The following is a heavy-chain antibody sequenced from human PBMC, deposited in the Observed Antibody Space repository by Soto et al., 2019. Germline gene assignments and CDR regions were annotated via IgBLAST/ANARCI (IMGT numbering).Heavy chain of an antibody. CDR3: ARQAAAGKYYYAMDV. Sequence: LKISCKGSGYSFTTYWIGWVRQMPGKGLEGMVIIYPGDSDTRYSPSFQGQVTISADKSINTTYLQWSSLKASDTAIYYCARQAAAGKYYYAMDVWGQGTTVTVSS. V-gene: IGHV5-51*01. D-gene: IGHD6-13*01. CDR2: IYPGDSDT. J-gene: IGHJ6*02. CDR1: GYSFTTYW.